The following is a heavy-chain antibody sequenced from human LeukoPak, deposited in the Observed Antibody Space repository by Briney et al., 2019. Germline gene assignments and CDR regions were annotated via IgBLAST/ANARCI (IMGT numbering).Heavy chain of an antibody. Sequence: SETLSLTCAVYGGSFSGYYWSWIRQPPGKGLEWIGEINHSGSTNYNPSLKSRVTISVDTSKNQFSLKLSSVTAADTAVYYCARRLDGYSYGYNDAFDIWGQGTMVTVSS. CDR3: ARRLDGYSYGYNDAFDI. CDR1: GGSFSGYY. J-gene: IGHJ3*02. D-gene: IGHD5-18*01. CDR2: INHSGST. V-gene: IGHV4-34*01.